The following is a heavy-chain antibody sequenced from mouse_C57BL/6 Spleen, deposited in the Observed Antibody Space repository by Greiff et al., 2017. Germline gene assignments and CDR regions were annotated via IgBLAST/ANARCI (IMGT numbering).Heavy chain of an antibody. CDR2: IHPDSGST. J-gene: IGHJ2*01. CDR1: GYTFTSYW. CDR3: AAYSNYGGFYYFDY. V-gene: IGHV1-64*01. D-gene: IGHD2-5*01. Sequence: QVQLQQPGAELVKPGASVKLSCKASGYTFTSYWMHWVKQRPGQGLEWIGMIHPDSGSTNYNEKFKSKATLTVDKSSSTAYMQLSSLTSEDSAVXYCAAYSNYGGFYYFDYWGQGTTLTVSS.